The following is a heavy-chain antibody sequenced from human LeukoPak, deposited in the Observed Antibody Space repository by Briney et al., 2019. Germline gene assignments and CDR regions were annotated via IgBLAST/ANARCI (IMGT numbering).Heavy chain of an antibody. Sequence: SVKVSCKASGGTFSSYAISWVRQAPGRGLEWMGRIIPIFGTANYAQKFQGRVTITTDESTSTAYMELSSLRSEDTAVYYCARDQYDSSGYYHYWGQGTLVTVS. V-gene: IGHV1-69*05. CDR2: IIPIFGTA. J-gene: IGHJ4*02. CDR1: GGTFSSYA. CDR3: ARDQYDSSGYYHY. D-gene: IGHD3-22*01.